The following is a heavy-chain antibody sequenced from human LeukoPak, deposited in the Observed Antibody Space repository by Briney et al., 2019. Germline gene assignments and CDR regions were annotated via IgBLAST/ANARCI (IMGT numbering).Heavy chain of an antibody. CDR1: GYTFTSYG. V-gene: IGHV1-18*01. J-gene: IGHJ5*02. Sequence: ASVKVSCKASGYTFTSYGISWVRQAPGQGLGWMGWISGYNGYTHYAHNLQGRVTMTTDTSTSTAYMELRSLGSDDTAVYYCARDEARYSSGYYPNWFDPWGQGTLVTVSS. CDR2: ISGYNGYT. D-gene: IGHD3-22*01. CDR3: ARDEARYSSGYYPNWFDP.